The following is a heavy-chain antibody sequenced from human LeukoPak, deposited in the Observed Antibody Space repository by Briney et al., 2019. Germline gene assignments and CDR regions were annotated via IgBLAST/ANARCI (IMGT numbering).Heavy chain of an antibody. V-gene: IGHV4-34*01. J-gene: IGHJ4*02. D-gene: IGHD6-19*01. CDR1: GGSFSGYY. CDR3: ARAPGYSSGWYGARGTSRYFDY. Sequence: SETLSLTCAVYGGSFSGYYWSWIRQPPGKGLEWIGEINHSGSTNYNPSLKSRVTISVDTSKNQFSLQLSSVTAADTAVYYCARAPGYSSGWYGARGTSRYFDYWGQGTLVTVSS. CDR2: INHSGST.